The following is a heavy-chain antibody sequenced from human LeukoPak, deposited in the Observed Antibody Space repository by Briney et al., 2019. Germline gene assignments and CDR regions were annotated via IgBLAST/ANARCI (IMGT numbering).Heavy chain of an antibody. D-gene: IGHD3-9*01. Sequence: SETLSLTCAVSGGSISSGGYSWSWIRQPPGKGLDWIGYIHYSGSTYYNPSLKSRVTISVDTSKNQFSLKLSSVTAADTAVYYCARGAAYYDILTGYYPGAFDIWGQGTMVTVSS. J-gene: IGHJ3*02. CDR3: ARGAAYYDILTGYYPGAFDI. CDR2: IHYSGST. CDR1: GGSISSGGYS. V-gene: IGHV4-61*08.